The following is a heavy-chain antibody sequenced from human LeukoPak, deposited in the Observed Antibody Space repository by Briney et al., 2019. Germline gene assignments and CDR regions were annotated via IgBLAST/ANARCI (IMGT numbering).Heavy chain of an antibody. CDR1: GFTFSSYW. Sequence: GGTLSLSCAASGFTFSSYWMHWVRQAPGKGLVWVSRINSDGGNTRYADSVRGRFTISRDNAKNTLYLQMNSLRAEDTAVYCCARRGGYPDYWGQGTLVTVSS. V-gene: IGHV3-74*01. CDR3: ARRGGYPDY. D-gene: IGHD3-22*01. J-gene: IGHJ4*02. CDR2: INSDGGNT.